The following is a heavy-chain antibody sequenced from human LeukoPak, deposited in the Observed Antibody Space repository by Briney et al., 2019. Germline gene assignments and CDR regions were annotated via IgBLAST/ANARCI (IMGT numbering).Heavy chain of an antibody. Sequence: PSETLSLTCAVYGGSFSGYYWSWIRQPPGKGLEWIGEINHSGSTNYNPSLKSQVTISVDTSKNQFSLKLSSVTAADTAVYYCATSSQTTVIDYWGQGTLVTVSS. D-gene: IGHD4-17*01. CDR2: INHSGST. CDR3: ATSSQTTVIDY. CDR1: GGSFSGYY. J-gene: IGHJ4*02. V-gene: IGHV4-34*01.